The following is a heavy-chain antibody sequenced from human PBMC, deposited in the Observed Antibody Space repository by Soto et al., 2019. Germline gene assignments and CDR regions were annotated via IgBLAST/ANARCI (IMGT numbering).Heavy chain of an antibody. CDR2: IYYSGST. CDR3: ATKSYNDSGSDL. D-gene: IGHD1-26*01. V-gene: IGHV4-59*01. Sequence: SETLSLTCTVSGGSISSYYWSWIRQPPGKGLEWIGYIYYSGSTNYNPSLKSRVTISVDTSKNQFSLKLSSVTAADTAVYYCATKSYNDSGSDLWGQGTLVTVSS. J-gene: IGHJ5*02. CDR1: GGSISSYY.